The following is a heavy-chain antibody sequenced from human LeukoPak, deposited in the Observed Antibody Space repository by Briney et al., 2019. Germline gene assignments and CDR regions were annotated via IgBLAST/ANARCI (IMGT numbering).Heavy chain of an antibody. CDR1: GYTFTGYY. J-gene: IGHJ5*02. Sequence: ASVKVSCKASGYTFTGYYMHWVRQAPGQGLEWMGWINPNSGGTNYAQQFQGRVTMTRDTSISTAYMELSRLRSDDTAVYYCARGRGTMIVVVLTDWFDPWGQGTLVTVSS. CDR2: INPNSGGT. CDR3: ARGRGTMIVVVLTDWFDP. D-gene: IGHD3-22*01. V-gene: IGHV1-2*02.